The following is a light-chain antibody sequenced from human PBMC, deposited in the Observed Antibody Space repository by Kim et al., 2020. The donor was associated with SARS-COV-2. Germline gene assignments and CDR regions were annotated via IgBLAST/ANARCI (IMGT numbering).Light chain of an antibody. CDR2: DVN. Sequence: QSALTQPASVSGSPGQSITISCSGTISDIGAYNYVSWYQQHPGKAPKLIIHDVNNRPSGVSDRFSGSKSDNTASLTISGLQAEDEADYYCSSYTSSGKSPVIFGGGTQLT. CDR3: SSYTSSGKSPVI. CDR1: ISDIGAYNY. V-gene: IGLV2-14*03. J-gene: IGLJ2*01.